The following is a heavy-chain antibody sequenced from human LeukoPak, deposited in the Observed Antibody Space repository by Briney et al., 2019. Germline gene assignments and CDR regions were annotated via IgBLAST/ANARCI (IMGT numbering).Heavy chain of an antibody. Sequence: GASVKVSCKASGYTFTSYAMHWVRQAPGQRLEWMGWMNPNSGNTGYAQKFQGRVTMTRNTSISTAYMELSSLRSEDTAVYYCATQRDSLDYWGQGTLVTVSS. CDR1: GYTFTSYA. J-gene: IGHJ4*02. D-gene: IGHD3-22*01. CDR3: ATQRDSLDY. V-gene: IGHV1-8*02. CDR2: MNPNSGNT.